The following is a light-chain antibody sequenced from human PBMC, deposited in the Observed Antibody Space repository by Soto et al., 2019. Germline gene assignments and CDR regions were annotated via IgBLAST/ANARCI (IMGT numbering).Light chain of an antibody. Sequence: TQSRGSLSLSPTERASLSCRASHSVYNNYIAWYLHSPGQARRVLIYGASTRATGVPATFSGSGSGTEFSLTISGLQSEDFAVYYCQQYNNWPPLTSVGGTKVDI. CDR3: QQYNNWPPLT. V-gene: IGKV3-15*01. CDR1: HSVYNN. CDR2: GAS. J-gene: IGKJ4*01.